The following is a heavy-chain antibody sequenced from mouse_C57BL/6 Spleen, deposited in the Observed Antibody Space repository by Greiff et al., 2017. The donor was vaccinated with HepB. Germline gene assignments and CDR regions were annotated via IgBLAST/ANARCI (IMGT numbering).Heavy chain of an antibody. CDR2: IYPGDGDT. V-gene: IGHV1-82*01. CDR3: ARRGVVDSYYFDY. J-gene: IGHJ2*01. Sequence: VKVVESGPELVKPGASVKISCKASGYAFSSSWMNWVKQRPGKGLEWIGRIYPGDGDTNYNGKFKGKATLTADKSSSTAYMQLSSLTSEDSAVYFCARRGVVDSYYFDYWGQGTTLTVSS. CDR1: GYAFSSSW. D-gene: IGHD1-1*01.